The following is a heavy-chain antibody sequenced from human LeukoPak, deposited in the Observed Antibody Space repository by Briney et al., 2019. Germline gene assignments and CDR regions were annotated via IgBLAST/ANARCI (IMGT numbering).Heavy chain of an antibody. V-gene: IGHV1-18*01. Sequence: ASVKVSCKASGYTFTSYGISWVRQAPGQGLEWMGWISAYNGNTNYAQKLQGRVTMTTDTSTSTAYMELRSLRSDDTAVYYCARIWSGYYWRFNEAGSLDYWGQGTLVTVSS. CDR3: ARIWSGYYWRFNEAGSLDY. D-gene: IGHD3-3*01. CDR1: GYTFTSYG. J-gene: IGHJ4*02. CDR2: ISAYNGNT.